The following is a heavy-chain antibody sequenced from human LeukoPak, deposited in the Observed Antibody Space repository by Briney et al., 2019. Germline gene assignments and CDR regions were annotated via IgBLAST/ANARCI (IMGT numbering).Heavy chain of an antibody. J-gene: IGHJ4*02. D-gene: IGHD3-16*02. CDR3: AKDRTLSYYAYIWGSYRSPFDY. CDR2: ISGSGGST. V-gene: IGHV3-23*01. CDR1: GFTFSSYA. Sequence: GSLRLSCAASGFTFSSYAMSWVRQAPGKGLEWVSAISGSGGSTYYADSVKGRFTISRDNSKDTLYLQMNSLRAEDTAVYYCAKDRTLSYYAYIWGSYRSPFDYWGQGTLVTVSS.